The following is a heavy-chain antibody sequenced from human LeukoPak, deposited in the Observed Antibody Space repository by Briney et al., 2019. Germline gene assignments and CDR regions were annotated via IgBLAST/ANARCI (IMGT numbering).Heavy chain of an antibody. CDR2: ISTTGST. D-gene: IGHD5-24*01. Sequence: ASETLSLTCTVSGGSISTHYWSWIRQPAGKGLEWIGRISTTGSTNQNPSLESRVTMSIGTSKNQFSLKLSSVTAADTAVYYCAREVEMATKFDYWGQGTLVTVSS. V-gene: IGHV4-4*07. CDR3: AREVEMATKFDY. CDR1: GGSISTHY. J-gene: IGHJ4*02.